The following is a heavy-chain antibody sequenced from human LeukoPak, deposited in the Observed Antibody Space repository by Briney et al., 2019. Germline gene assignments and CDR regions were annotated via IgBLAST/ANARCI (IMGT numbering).Heavy chain of an antibody. J-gene: IGHJ3*02. Sequence: SETLSLTCTVSGGSISSYYWSWIRQPPGKGLEWIGYIYYSGSTNYNPSLKSRVTISVDTSKNQFSLKLSSVTAADTAVYYCAGTPKLGIMKWQAGRAFDIWGQGTTVTVSS. CDR2: IYYSGST. D-gene: IGHD7-27*01. CDR1: GGSISSYY. CDR3: AGTPKLGIMKWQAGRAFDI. V-gene: IGHV4-59*01.